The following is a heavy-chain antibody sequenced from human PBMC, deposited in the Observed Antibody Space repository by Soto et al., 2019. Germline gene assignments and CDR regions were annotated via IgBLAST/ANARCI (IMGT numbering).Heavy chain of an antibody. V-gene: IGHV1-46*01. CDR2: INPSGGST. CDR3: ASSPKMGLQFDH. CDR1: GYTFTSYY. D-gene: IGHD5-18*01. Sequence: EASVKVSCKASGYTFTSYYMHWVRQAPGQGREWMGIINPSGGSTSYAQKFQGRVTMTRDTSTSTVYMELSSLRSEDTAVYYCASSPKMGLQFDHWGQGTLVTVSS. J-gene: IGHJ4*02.